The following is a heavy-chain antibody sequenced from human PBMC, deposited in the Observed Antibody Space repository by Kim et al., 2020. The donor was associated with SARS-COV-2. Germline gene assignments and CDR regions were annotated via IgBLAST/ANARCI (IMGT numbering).Heavy chain of an antibody. J-gene: IGHJ4*02. CDR3: GRDRSGCYDS. D-gene: IGHD2-21*01. CDR2: IADYGTFT. Sequence: GGSLRLSCAASGFTLSSFGMHWVRQVPGKGLEWVARIADYGTFTNYADSVEGRFTISRDTATNTLYLQMNSLTIDDTGVYFCGRDRSGCYDSWGQGTRVT. CDR1: GFTLSSFG. V-gene: IGHV3-74*01.